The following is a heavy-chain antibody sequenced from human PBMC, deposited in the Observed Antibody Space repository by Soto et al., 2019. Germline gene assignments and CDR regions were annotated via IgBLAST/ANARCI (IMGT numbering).Heavy chain of an antibody. Sequence: QVQLQESGPGLVKPSETLSLTCTVSGGSISSYYWSWIRQPAGKGLEWIGRIYTSGSTNYNPSLKIRGTMSVDTSKNQFSLKLSSVTAADTAVYYCARDSRRETDMVRGGYAVDIWGQGKMYTVS. D-gene: IGHD5-18*01. CDR1: GGSISSYY. CDR3: ARDSRRETDMVRGGYAVDI. CDR2: IYTSGST. V-gene: IGHV4-4*07. J-gene: IGHJ3*02.